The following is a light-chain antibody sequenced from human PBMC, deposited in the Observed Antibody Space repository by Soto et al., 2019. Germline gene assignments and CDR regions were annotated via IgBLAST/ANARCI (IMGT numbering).Light chain of an antibody. Sequence: EIVLTQSPATLSLSPGERATLSCRASQSVSSYLAWYQQKPGQAPRLLIYDASNRATGIPARFSGSGSGTEFTLTISSLEPEDFAVYYCKQRSNWPGTFGQGTKVEIK. CDR2: DAS. V-gene: IGKV3-11*01. CDR3: KQRSNWPGT. J-gene: IGKJ1*01. CDR1: QSVSSY.